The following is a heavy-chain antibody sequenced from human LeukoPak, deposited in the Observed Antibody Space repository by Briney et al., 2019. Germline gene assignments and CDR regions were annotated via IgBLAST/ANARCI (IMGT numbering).Heavy chain of an antibody. CDR1: GGSISSTNYY. V-gene: IGHV4-39*07. Sequence: SETLSLTCTVSGGSISSTNYYWGWIRQPPGKGLEWIGSIYYSGSTYYNPSLKSRVTISVDTSKNHFSLKLSSVTAADTAVYYCAREVAYSSSSVFDYWGQGTLVTVSS. D-gene: IGHD6-6*01. J-gene: IGHJ4*02. CDR3: AREVAYSSSSVFDY. CDR2: IYYSGST.